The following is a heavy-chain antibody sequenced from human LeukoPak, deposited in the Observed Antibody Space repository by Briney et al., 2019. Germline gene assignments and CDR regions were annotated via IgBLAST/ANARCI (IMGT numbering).Heavy chain of an antibody. CDR3: AKEGGWLGFYFDY. Sequence: GGSLRLSCAASGFTFSSYSMNWVRQAPGKGLEWVSSISSSSSYIYYADSVKGRFTISRDNAKNSLYLQMNSLRAEDTAVYYCAKEGGWLGFYFDYWGQGTLVTVSS. CDR1: GFTFSSYS. J-gene: IGHJ4*02. V-gene: IGHV3-21*04. CDR2: ISSSSSYI. D-gene: IGHD6-19*01.